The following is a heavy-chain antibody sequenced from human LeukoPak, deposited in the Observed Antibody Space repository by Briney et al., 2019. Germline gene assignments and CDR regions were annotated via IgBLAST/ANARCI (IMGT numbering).Heavy chain of an antibody. J-gene: IGHJ4*02. Sequence: GASVKVSCKASGYTFTSYDINWVRPATGQGLEWMGWMNPNSGNTGYAQKFQGRVTMTRNTSISTAYMELSSLRSEDTAVYYCARVDGNPANFDYWGQGTLVTVSS. CDR3: ARVDGNPANFDY. CDR2: MNPNSGNT. CDR1: GYTFTSYD. D-gene: IGHD4-23*01. V-gene: IGHV1-8*01.